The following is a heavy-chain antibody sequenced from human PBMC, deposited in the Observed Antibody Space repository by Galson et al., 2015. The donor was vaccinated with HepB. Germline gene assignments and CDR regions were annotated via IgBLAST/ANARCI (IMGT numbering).Heavy chain of an antibody. CDR3: ARGSYDSSGYYIDY. V-gene: IGHV3-13*01. CDR1: GFTFSSYD. CDR2: IGTAGDT. J-gene: IGHJ4*02. D-gene: IGHD3-22*01. Sequence: SLRLSCAASGFTFSSYDMHWVRQATGKGLEWVSAIGTAGDTYYPGSVKGRFTISRENAKNSLYLQMNSLRAGDTAVYYCARGSYDSSGYYIDYWGQGTLVTVSS.